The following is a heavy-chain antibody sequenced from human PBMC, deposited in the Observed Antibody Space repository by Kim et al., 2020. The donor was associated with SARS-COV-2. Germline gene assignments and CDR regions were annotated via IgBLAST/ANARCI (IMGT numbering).Heavy chain of an antibody. CDR3: ARDRSVKD. CDR1: TITFSNFD. CDR2: ISDTGTTT. J-gene: IGHJ4*01. Sequence: GGSLRLSCTDSTITFSNFDMNLIRQAPGRGLEWISHISDTGTTTYYADSVKGRFTISRDNARNSVYLQMNSLRAEDTALYYCARDRSVKDWGDGTRVTVS. D-gene: IGHD3-16*02. V-gene: IGHV3-11*04.